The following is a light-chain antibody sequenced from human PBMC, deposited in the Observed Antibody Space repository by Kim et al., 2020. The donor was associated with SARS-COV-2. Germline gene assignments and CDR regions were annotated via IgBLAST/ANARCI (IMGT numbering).Light chain of an antibody. CDR1: YAAVSTNYN. J-gene: IGLJ3*02. CDR2: NTH. Sequence: GGTVTLTYNLTYAAVSTNYNPSWYPQTPGQAPRTLIYNTHTRSSGVPDRFSGSILGDKAALTITGAQADDETDYYCVLYMGSGIWVFGGGTQLTVL. CDR3: VLYMGSGIWV. V-gene: IGLV8-61*01.